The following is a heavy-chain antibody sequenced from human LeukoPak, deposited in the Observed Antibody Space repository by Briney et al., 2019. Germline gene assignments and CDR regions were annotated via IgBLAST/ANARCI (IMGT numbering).Heavy chain of an antibody. D-gene: IGHD1-1*01. V-gene: IGHV4-59*08. Sequence: SETLSLTCSVSGGFINNNYWSWIRQPPGKGLEWIGYVYSSGSTNYNPSFESRVTMSVDTSRNQFSLKLTYVTAADTAVYYCAKHIRDSGTYNFDFWGQGTLVTVSS. CDR1: GGFINNNY. CDR3: AKHIRDSGTYNFDF. J-gene: IGHJ4*02. CDR2: VYSSGST.